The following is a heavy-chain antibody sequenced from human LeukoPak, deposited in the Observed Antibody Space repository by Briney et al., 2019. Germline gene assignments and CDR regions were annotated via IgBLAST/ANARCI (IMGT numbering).Heavy chain of an antibody. D-gene: IGHD3-22*01. CDR1: GFTFSDYY. J-gene: IGHJ4*02. Sequence: GGSLRLSCAASGFTFSDYYMSWIRQAPGKGLEWVSYISGSGSTVYYADSVKGRFTISRDNAKNSLCLQMNSLRAEDTAVYYCARAKAQTEYYYDSSGYYYEDYWGQGTLVTVSS. V-gene: IGHV3-11*01. CDR3: ARAKAQTEYYYDSSGYYYEDY. CDR2: ISGSGSTV.